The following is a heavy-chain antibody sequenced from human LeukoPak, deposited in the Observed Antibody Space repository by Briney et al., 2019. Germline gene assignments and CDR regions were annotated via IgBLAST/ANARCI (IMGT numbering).Heavy chain of an antibody. CDR3: ARRIAAAGTHFDY. CDR1: GGSISSSSYY. D-gene: IGHD6-13*01. V-gene: IGHV4-39*07. J-gene: IGHJ4*02. Sequence: SETLSLTCTVSGGSISSSSYYWGWVRQPPGRGLGWIGSIYYSGSTYYNPSLKSRVTISVDTSKNQFSLKLSSVTAADTAVYYCARRIAAAGTHFDYWGQGTLVTVSS. CDR2: IYYSGST.